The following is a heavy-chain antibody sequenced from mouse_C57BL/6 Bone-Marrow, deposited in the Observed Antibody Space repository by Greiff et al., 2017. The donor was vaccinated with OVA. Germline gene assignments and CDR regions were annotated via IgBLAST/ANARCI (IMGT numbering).Heavy chain of an antibody. Sequence: VQLQQPGAELVKPGASVKLSCKASGYTFTSYWMHWVKQRPGQGLEWIGMIHPNSGSTNYNEKFKSKATLTVDKSSSTAYMQLSSLTSEDSAVYYCATLLLRYYFDYWGQGTTLTVSS. V-gene: IGHV1-64*01. CDR1: GYTFTSYW. CDR2: IHPNSGST. D-gene: IGHD1-1*01. CDR3: ATLLLRYYFDY. J-gene: IGHJ2*01.